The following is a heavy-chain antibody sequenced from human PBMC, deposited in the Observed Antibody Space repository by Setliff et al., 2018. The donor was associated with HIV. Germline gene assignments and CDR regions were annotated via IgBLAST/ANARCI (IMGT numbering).Heavy chain of an antibody. Sequence: SVKVSCKASGGTFSNYAISWVRQAPGQGLEWMGGIIPFFGAPNYAQNFQGGVTITADESTSTANMELSSLRSEDTAVYFCALRGYYYDSSGYYCWGQGTVVTVSS. D-gene: IGHD3-22*01. J-gene: IGHJ4*02. CDR2: IIPFFGAP. V-gene: IGHV1-69*13. CDR1: GGTFSNYA. CDR3: ALRGYYYDSSGYYC.